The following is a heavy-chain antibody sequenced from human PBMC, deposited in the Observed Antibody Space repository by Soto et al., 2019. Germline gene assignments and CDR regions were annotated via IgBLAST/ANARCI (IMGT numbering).Heavy chain of an antibody. J-gene: IGHJ6*02. CDR1: GGSVSSGSYY. CDR3: ARGIEGWYQGRYYYGMDV. Sequence: QVQLQESGPGLVKPSETLSLTCTVSGGSVSSGSYYWSWIRQPPGKGLEWIGYIYYSGSTNYNPSLQRRVTISVDTSKNQFSLKQSSVTAADTAVYYCARGIEGWYQGRYYYGMDVWGQGTTVTVSS. CDR2: IYYSGST. V-gene: IGHV4-61*01. D-gene: IGHD6-19*01.